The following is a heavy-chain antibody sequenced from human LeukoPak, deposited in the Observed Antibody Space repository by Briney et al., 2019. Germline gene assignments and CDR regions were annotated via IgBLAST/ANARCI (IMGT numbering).Heavy chain of an antibody. V-gene: IGHV4-59*01. CDR1: GVSISSYY. Sequence: SETLSLTCTVSGVSISSYYWSWIRQPPGKGLEWIGYIYYSGSTNYNPSLKSRVTISLDTSKNQFSLKLSSVTAADTAVYYCARGRWNYYYFDYWGQGTLVTVSS. CDR3: ARGRWNYYYFDY. J-gene: IGHJ4*02. CDR2: IYYSGST. D-gene: IGHD1-7*01.